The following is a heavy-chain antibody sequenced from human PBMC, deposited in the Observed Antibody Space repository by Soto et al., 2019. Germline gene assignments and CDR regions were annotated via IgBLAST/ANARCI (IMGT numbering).Heavy chain of an antibody. CDR3: ARGEDAFFYYGLDV. CDR2: IYDTGISGYTPST. Sequence: SETLSLTCTVSGGSITASYWIWIRRPPGKGLEWIAYIYDTGISGYTPSTSYNPSLKSRVTMSVDASKSQFSPKLTSVTAADTAVYYCARGEDAFFYYGLDVWGQGITVTVSS. J-gene: IGHJ6*02. V-gene: IGHV4-59*01. CDR1: GGSITASY.